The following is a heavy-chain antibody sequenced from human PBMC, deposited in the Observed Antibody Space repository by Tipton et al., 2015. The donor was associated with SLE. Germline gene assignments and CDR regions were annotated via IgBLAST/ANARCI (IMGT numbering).Heavy chain of an antibody. CDR3: ARAQGRYYYNYGMDV. CDR1: GYTFTSYG. Sequence: QSGPEVKKPGASVKVSCKASGYTFTSYGISWVRQVPGQGLEWIGWISAYNGNTNYAQKVQGRVTMTTDTSTSTAYMELRSLRSDDTAVYYCARAQGRYYYNYGMDVWGQGTTVTVSS. CDR2: ISAYNGNT. D-gene: IGHD1-14*01. J-gene: IGHJ6*02. V-gene: IGHV1-18*01.